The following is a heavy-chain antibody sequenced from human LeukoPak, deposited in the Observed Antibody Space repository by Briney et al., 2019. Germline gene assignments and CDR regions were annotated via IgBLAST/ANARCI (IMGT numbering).Heavy chain of an antibody. Sequence: PSETLSLTCTVSGGSISGSDNYWSWIRQPAGKGLEWIGRISTTGTTKYNPSLKSRVTMSMDTSENQFSLTLISVTAADTAVYFCARDFGSDYDFWSSRNTGPFDPWGQGTLVTVSS. CDR1: GGSISGSDNY. CDR2: ISTTGTT. D-gene: IGHD3-3*01. CDR3: ARDFGSDYDFWSSRNTGPFDP. J-gene: IGHJ5*02. V-gene: IGHV4-4*07.